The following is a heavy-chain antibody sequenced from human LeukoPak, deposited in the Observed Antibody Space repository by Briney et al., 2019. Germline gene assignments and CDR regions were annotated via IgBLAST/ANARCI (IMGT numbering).Heavy chain of an antibody. CDR2: ISAYNGNT. D-gene: IGHD5-18*01. J-gene: IGHJ4*02. CDR3: AREKFGYSYGSLFDY. V-gene: IGHV1-18*01. Sequence: GASVKVSCKASGYTFTSYGISWVRQAPGQGLEWMGWISAYNGNTNYAQKLQGRVTMTTDTSTSTAYTELRSLRSDDTAVYYCAREKFGYSYGSLFDYWGQGTLVTVSS. CDR1: GYTFTSYG.